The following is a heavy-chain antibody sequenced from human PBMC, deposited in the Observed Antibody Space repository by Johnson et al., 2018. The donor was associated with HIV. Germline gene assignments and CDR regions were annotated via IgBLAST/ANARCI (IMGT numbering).Heavy chain of an antibody. J-gene: IGHJ3*02. V-gene: IGHV3-15*01. D-gene: IGHD3-16*01. Sequence: LQLVESGGGVVQPGRSLRLSCAASGFTFSSYAMHWVRQAPGKGLEWVGRIKSKTDGGTTDYGAPVKGRFTISRDDSKNTLFLQMNSLKTEDTAVYYCWSQWTISSFGGANAFDIWGQGTMVTVSS. CDR2: IKSKTDGGTT. CDR1: GFTFSSYA. CDR3: WSQWTISSFGGANAFDI.